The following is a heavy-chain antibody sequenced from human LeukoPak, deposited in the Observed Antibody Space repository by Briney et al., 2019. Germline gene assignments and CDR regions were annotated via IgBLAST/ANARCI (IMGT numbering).Heavy chain of an antibody. CDR3: ARRRYSGSSQHFDY. D-gene: IGHD1-26*01. J-gene: IGHJ4*02. V-gene: IGHV3-7*01. Sequence: PGGSLRLSCAASGFTFSSSWMSWVRQAPGKGLEWVANIKQDGSEKYYVDSVKGRFTISRDNAKSSLFLQMNSLRAEDTAVYYCARRRYSGSSQHFDYWGQGTPVTVSS. CDR2: IKQDGSEK. CDR1: GFTFSSSW.